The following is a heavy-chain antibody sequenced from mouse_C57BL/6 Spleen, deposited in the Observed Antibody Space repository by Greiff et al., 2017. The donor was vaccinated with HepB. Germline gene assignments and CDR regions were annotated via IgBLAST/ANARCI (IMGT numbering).Heavy chain of an antibody. CDR3: ARAANWVLYYFDY. J-gene: IGHJ2*01. Sequence: EVKLQESGPGLVKPSQSLSLTCSVTGYSITSGYYWNWIRQFPGNKLEWMGYISYDGSNNYNPSLKNRISITRDTSKNQFFLKLNSVTTEDTATYYCARAANWVLYYFDYWGQGTTLTVSS. D-gene: IGHD4-1*02. CDR1: GYSITSGYY. V-gene: IGHV3-6*01. CDR2: ISYDGSN.